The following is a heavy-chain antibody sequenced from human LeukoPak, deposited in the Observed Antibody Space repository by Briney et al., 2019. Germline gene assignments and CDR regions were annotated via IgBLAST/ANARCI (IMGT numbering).Heavy chain of an antibody. CDR1: GGSISSSSYY. J-gene: IGHJ4*02. CDR3: ARDPTYYYDSSEDY. D-gene: IGHD3-22*01. V-gene: IGHV4-39*07. Sequence: PSETLSLTCTVSGGSISSSSYYWGWIRQPPGKGLEWIGSIYYSGSTYYNPSLKSRVTISVDTSKNQFSLKLSSVTAADTAVYYCARDPTYYYDSSEDYWGQGTLVTVSS. CDR2: IYYSGST.